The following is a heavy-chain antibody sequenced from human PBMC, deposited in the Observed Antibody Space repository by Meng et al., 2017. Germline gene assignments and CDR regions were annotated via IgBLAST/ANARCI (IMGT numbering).Heavy chain of an antibody. D-gene: IGHD6-19*01. V-gene: IGHV3-53*02. CDR2: IYSGGST. Sequence: EWQLAETGGGLIQPGGSLRLSCTASGFSVTTSYMSWVRQAPGKGLEWVSVIYSGGSTYYADSVKGRFSISRDNSKNTLYLQMNSLRAEDTAVYFCARDSSSGWYHNYWGQGTLVTVSS. CDR3: ARDSSSGWYHNY. J-gene: IGHJ4*02. CDR1: GFSVTTSY.